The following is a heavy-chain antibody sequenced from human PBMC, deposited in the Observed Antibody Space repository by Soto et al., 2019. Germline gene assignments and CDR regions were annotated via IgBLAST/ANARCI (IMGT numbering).Heavy chain of an antibody. CDR2: IYHSGST. V-gene: IGHV4-59*12. D-gene: IGHD5-12*01. CDR3: ARAYSGKIDY. CDR1: GGSISSYY. Sequence: PSETLSLTCTVSGGSISSYYWSWIRQPPGKGLEWIGYIYHSGSTYYNPSLKSRVTISVDRSKNQFSLKLSSVTAADTAVYYCARAYSGKIDYWGQGTLVTVSS. J-gene: IGHJ4*02.